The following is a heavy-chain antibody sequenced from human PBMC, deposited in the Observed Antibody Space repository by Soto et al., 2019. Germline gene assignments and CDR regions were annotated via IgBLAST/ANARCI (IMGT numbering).Heavy chain of an antibody. Sequence: EVQLLESGGDLVQPGGSLRLFCAASGFTFSNYAMTWVRQAPGKGLEWVSTVTSGGGTFYVDTVKGRFTISRDNSKSTFYLQTNSLRAEDTAIYYCARTDKFNSQSSGWANRFDYWGQGALVTVAS. V-gene: IGHV3-23*01. J-gene: IGHJ4*02. CDR3: ARTDKFNSQSSGWANRFDY. CDR1: GFTFSNYA. CDR2: VTSGGGT. D-gene: IGHD6-19*01.